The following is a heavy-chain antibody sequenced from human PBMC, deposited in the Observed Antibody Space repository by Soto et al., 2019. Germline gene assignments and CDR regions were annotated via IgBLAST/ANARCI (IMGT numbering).Heavy chain of an antibody. CDR2: IYYSGST. Sequence: QLQLQESGPGLVKPSETLSLTCTVSGGSISSTTYHWGWVRQPPGKGLEWIATIYYSGSTYYNPSLKSRVIMSVDTSKNQYSLRLSSVTAADTAVYFCARRPYSYYYGSGSQFGYWGQGTLVTVSS. J-gene: IGHJ4*02. D-gene: IGHD3-10*01. V-gene: IGHV4-39*01. CDR1: GGSISSTTYH. CDR3: ARRPYSYYYGSGSQFGY.